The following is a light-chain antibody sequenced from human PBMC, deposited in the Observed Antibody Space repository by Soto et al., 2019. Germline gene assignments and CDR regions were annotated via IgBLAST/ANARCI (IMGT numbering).Light chain of an antibody. CDR3: QQYGSSRWT. Sequence: EIVLAQSPGTLSLSPGERATLSCRASQSVSSSYLAWYQQKPGQAPRLLIYGASNRATGIPDRFRGSGSGTDFILTITRLEPEDFAVYYCQQYGSSRWTFGQGTRWIS. J-gene: IGKJ1*01. CDR2: GAS. CDR1: QSVSSSY. V-gene: IGKV3-20*01.